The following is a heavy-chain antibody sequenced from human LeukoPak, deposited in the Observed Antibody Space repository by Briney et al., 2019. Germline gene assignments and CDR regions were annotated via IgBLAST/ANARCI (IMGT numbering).Heavy chain of an antibody. V-gene: IGHV1-2*02. J-gene: IGHJ4*02. CDR1: GYTFTGYY. CDR3: AREATGDLSFDH. CDR2: INPPGGGT. D-gene: IGHD3-10*01. Sequence: ASVKVSCEASGYTFTGYYKHWVRQAPGQGLEWMGSINPPGGGTNYAQQFQGRVTMTRDTSITTAYMELSRLTSDDTAVYFCAREATGDLSFDHWGQGTLVTVPS.